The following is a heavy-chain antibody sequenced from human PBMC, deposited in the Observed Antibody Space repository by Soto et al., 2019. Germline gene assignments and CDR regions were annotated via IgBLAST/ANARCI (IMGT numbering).Heavy chain of an antibody. D-gene: IGHD4-17*01. CDR2: FYDSGSP. Sequence: SETLSLTCTVSGGSISSGGFYWSWIRQHPGKGLEWIGFFYDSGSPYYNASLKSRLIISVDSSKNQFSLKLSSVTAADTAVYYCVRRSYGDYVYQYYGMDVWGQGTTVTVSS. CDR3: VRRSYGDYVYQYYGMDV. V-gene: IGHV4-31*03. J-gene: IGHJ6*02. CDR1: GGSISSGGFY.